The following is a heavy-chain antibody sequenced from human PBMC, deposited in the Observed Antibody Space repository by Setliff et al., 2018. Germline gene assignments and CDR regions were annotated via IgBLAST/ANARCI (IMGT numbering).Heavy chain of an antibody. Sequence: ASVKVSCKTSGYTFTDYHLHWVRQAPGQGLEWMGWIDPKSGATRYAQTFQGRVTLTRDTSITTAYMEVSILTSDDTAVYYCARDPFLVQQFPYYMDVWGKGTTVTVS. V-gene: IGHV1-2*02. CDR1: GYTFTDYH. J-gene: IGHJ6*03. D-gene: IGHD6-13*01. CDR3: ARDPFLVQQFPYYMDV. CDR2: IDPKSGAT.